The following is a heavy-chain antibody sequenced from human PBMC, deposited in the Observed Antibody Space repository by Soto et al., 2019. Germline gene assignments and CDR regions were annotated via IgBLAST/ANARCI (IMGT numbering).Heavy chain of an antibody. D-gene: IGHD1-26*01. CDR3: ARAWYSGDYSHDF. CDR2: VYYSGTT. J-gene: IGHJ4*02. V-gene: IGHV4-31*03. Sequence: QVHLQESGPGLVKPSQTLSLTCTVSGDSIDSGAYYWTWIRQFPGKGLEWIGYVYYSGTTAYNPSLQSRLAISIDTSKSHFSLKLHSVTDADTAVYYCARAWYSGDYSHDFWGQGTLVTVSS. CDR1: GDSIDSGAYY.